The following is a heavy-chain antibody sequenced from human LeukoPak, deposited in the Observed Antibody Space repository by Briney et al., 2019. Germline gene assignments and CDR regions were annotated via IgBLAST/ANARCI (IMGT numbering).Heavy chain of an antibody. Sequence: GASVKVSCKASGGTFSSYAISWVRQAPGQGLEWMGRIIPIFGTANSAQKFPGRVTITTDESTSTAYMELSSLRSQDTAVYYCARDRIDGYNPDYWGQGTLVTVSS. D-gene: IGHD5-24*01. CDR3: ARDRIDGYNPDY. J-gene: IGHJ4*02. CDR2: IIPIFGTA. V-gene: IGHV1-69*05. CDR1: GGTFSSYA.